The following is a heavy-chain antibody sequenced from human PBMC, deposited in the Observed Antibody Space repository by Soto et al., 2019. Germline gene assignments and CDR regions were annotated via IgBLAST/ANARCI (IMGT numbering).Heavy chain of an antibody. CDR1: GGSVSSGSYY. CDR3: ARAKNSGYAIPFDP. Sequence: SETLSLTCTVSGGSVSSGSYYWSWIRQPPGKGLEWIGYIYYSGSTNYNPSLKSRVTISVDTSKNQFSLKLSSVTAADTAVYYCARAKNSGYAIPFDPWGQGTLVTV. J-gene: IGHJ5*02. V-gene: IGHV4-61*01. CDR2: IYYSGST. D-gene: IGHD5-12*01.